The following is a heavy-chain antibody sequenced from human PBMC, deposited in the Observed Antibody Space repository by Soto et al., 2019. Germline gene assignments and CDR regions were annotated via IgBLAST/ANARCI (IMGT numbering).Heavy chain of an antibody. CDR1: GYIFPSYY. J-gene: IGHJ4*02. Sequence: ASVKVSCKASGYIFPSYYLHWVRQAPGQGLEWMGWINPFDGSRMFAQSFQGRVTFTRDTSTSTVYMELSGLRSDDTAVYYCSRVDPGETSPFDHWGQGTLVTVSS. V-gene: IGHV1-46*03. CDR3: SRVDPGETSPFDH. CDR2: INPFDGSR. D-gene: IGHD3-10*01.